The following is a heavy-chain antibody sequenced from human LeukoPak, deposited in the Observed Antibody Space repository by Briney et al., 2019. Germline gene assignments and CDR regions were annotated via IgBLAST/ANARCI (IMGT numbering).Heavy chain of an antibody. CDR2: IKSKTHGGTT. Sequence: ETLSLTCTVSGGSISSYYWNWIRQPPGKGLECVGRIKSKTHGGTTDYAAPVKGRFTISRDDSKNTLYLQMNSLKTEDTAVYYCTTSPVPGIDYWGQGTLVTVSS. CDR3: TTSPVPGIDY. CDR1: GGSISSYY. V-gene: IGHV3-15*07. D-gene: IGHD4-17*01. J-gene: IGHJ4*02.